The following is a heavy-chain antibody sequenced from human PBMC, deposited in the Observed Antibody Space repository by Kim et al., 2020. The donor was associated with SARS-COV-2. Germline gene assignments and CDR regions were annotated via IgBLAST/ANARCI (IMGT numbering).Heavy chain of an antibody. V-gene: IGHV4-34*01. J-gene: IGHJ4*02. Sequence: NSRVTISVDTSKSRFSLKLSSVTAADTAVYYCARFGNYYDSSGYYVGFDYWGQGTLVTVSS. D-gene: IGHD3-22*01. CDR3: ARFGNYYDSSGYYVGFDY.